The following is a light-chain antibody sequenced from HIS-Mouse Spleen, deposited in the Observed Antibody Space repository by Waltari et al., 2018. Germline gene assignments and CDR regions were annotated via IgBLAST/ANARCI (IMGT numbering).Light chain of an antibody. Sequence: DIQMTQSPSTLSSCVRDRVPTTSRARLGISIWLAWYQHQPANAPKLLIYKASSLESGVLSRFSGSGSGTEVTLTISSLQPDDFATYYCQQYKSYSWKFHQGTKVGI. CDR3: QQYKSYSWK. CDR2: KAS. V-gene: IGKV1-5*03. J-gene: IGKJ1*01. CDR1: LGISIW.